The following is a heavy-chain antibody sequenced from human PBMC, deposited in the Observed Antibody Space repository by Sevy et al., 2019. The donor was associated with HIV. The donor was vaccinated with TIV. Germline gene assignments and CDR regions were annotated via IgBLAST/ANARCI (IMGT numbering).Heavy chain of an antibody. Sequence: GESLKISCKGSGYSSTNYWIGWVRQMPGKGLEWGGIIYLGDSDPRYSPSSQGQGDMSVDKSISTAFLQWGSLKASDTAMYYCARLNYGGNGEGAFDIWGQGTMVTVSS. J-gene: IGHJ3*02. CDR2: IYLGDSDP. CDR3: ARLNYGGNGEGAFDI. V-gene: IGHV5-51*01. D-gene: IGHD3-10*01. CDR1: GYSSTNYW.